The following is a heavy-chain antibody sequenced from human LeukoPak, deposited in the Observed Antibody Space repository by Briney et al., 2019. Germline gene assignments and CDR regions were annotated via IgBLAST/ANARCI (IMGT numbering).Heavy chain of an antibody. CDR2: INPNSGGT. CDR3: ARDLLRLRGDRFDP. J-gene: IGHJ5*02. Sequence: ASVKVSCKASGYTFTGYYMHWVPQAPGQGLEWMGWINPNSGGTNYAQKFQGRVTMTRDTSISTAYMELSRLRSDDTAVYYCARDLLRLRGDRFDPWGQGTLVTVSS. D-gene: IGHD6-25*01. V-gene: IGHV1-2*02. CDR1: GYTFTGYY.